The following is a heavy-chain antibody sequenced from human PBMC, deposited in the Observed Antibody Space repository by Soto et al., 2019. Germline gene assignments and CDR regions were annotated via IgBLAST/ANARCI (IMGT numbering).Heavy chain of an antibody. D-gene: IGHD6-6*01. CDR1: SGSFSGYY. V-gene: IGHV4-34*01. Sequence: KPSETLSLTCSIYSGSFSGYYWSWIRQPPGKGLEWIGEISQSGNTNYSPSLKSRVSISIDTSKKQFSLNLASVSAADTAVYYCARAPKVSGSSQTRPDFWGQGTLVTV. CDR2: ISQSGNT. CDR3: ARAPKVSGSSQTRPDF. J-gene: IGHJ4*02.